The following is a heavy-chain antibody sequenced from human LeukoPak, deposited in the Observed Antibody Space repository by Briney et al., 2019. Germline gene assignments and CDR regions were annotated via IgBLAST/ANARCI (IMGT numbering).Heavy chain of an antibody. V-gene: IGHV3-15*01. J-gene: IGHJ4*02. Sequence: GGSLRLSCAASGFTFSSYEMNWVRQAPGKGLEWVGRIKRIIDGGTTDYAAPVKGRFTVSRDDSINTLYLQMSSLKTEDTAVYYCAAQGGSGDLRYWGQGTLVTVSS. CDR2: IKRIIDGGTT. CDR1: GFTFSSYE. CDR3: AAQGGSGDLRY. D-gene: IGHD4-17*01.